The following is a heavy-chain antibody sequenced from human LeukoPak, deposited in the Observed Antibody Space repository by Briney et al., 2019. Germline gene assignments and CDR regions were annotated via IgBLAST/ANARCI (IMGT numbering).Heavy chain of an antibody. Sequence: SETLSLTCTVSGGSISSYYWSWIRQHAGKGLEWIGRIYTSGSTNYNPSLKSRVTMSVDTSKNQFSLKLSSVTAADTAVYYCARVYDSSGPLAIDYWGQGTLVTVSS. D-gene: IGHD3-22*01. CDR1: GGSISSYY. CDR2: IYTSGST. CDR3: ARVYDSSGPLAIDY. V-gene: IGHV4-4*07. J-gene: IGHJ4*02.